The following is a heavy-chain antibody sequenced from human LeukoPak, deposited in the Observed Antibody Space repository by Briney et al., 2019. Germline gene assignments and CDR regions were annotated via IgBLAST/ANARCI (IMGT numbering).Heavy chain of an antibody. J-gene: IGHJ4*02. V-gene: IGHV4-38-2*02. Sequence: SETLSLTCTVSGYSISSGYYWGWIRQPPGKGLEWIGSIYHSGSTYYNPSLKSRVTISVDTSKNQFSLKLSSVTAADTAVYYCARARRYCSGGSCYLIDYWGQGTLATVSS. CDR2: IYHSGST. CDR3: ARARRYCSGGSCYLIDY. CDR1: GYSISSGYY. D-gene: IGHD2-15*01.